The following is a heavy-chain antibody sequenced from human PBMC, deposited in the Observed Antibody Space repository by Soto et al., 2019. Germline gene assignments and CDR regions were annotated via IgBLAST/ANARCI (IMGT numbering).Heavy chain of an antibody. J-gene: IGHJ4*02. CDR3: AKRDVPHSTSNAYFYDH. D-gene: IGHD2-21*02. Sequence: EVHLLQSGGGLVQPGGSLTLSCGVSGFPFAPSTMSWVRQAPGKGLEWVSTISVSVGSTYSADSVQGRFTVSSDISDNTLFLRMTSLRADDTAVYFCAKRDVPHSTSNAYFYDHWGRGVLVTVSS. CDR1: GFPFAPST. V-gene: IGHV3-23*01. CDR2: ISVSVGST.